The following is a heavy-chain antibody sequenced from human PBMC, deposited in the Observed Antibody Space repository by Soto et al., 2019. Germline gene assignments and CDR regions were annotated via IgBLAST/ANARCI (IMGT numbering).Heavy chain of an antibody. D-gene: IGHD2-8*01. V-gene: IGHV3-33*03. Sequence: QVQLVESGGGVVQPGRSLRLSCAVSGFTFSDFGMHWVRQAPGKGLEWVALIWYHGGNEEYADSVKGRFSISRDNSKNRPYLQMDSLRAEDTAVYYCARRGCVKGVCYNSYDMWGQGTMVTVSS. J-gene: IGHJ3*02. CDR1: GFTFSDFG. CDR3: ARRGCVKGVCYNSYDM. CDR2: IWYHGGNE.